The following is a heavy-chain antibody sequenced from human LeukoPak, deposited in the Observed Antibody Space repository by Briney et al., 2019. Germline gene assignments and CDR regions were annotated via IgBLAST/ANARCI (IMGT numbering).Heavy chain of an antibody. CDR3: ARLYSGYDNAFTWVDY. D-gene: IGHD5-12*01. CDR1: GGSISSSSYY. Sequence: SETLSLTCTVSGGSISSSSYYWGWIRQPPGKGLEWIGSIYYSGSTYYNPSLKSRVTISVDTSKNQFSLKLSSVTAADTAVYYCARLYSGYDNAFTWVDYWGQGALVTVSS. CDR2: IYYSGST. J-gene: IGHJ4*02. V-gene: IGHV4-39*07.